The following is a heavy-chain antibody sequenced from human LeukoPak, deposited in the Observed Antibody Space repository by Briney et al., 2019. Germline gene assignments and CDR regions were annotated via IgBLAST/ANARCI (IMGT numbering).Heavy chain of an antibody. V-gene: IGHV3-30*18. CDR2: ISYDGSYK. CDR1: GFTFSSYA. D-gene: IGHD6-19*01. CDR3: AKGTSGWYGAAFDI. Sequence: PGGSLRLSCAASGFTFSSYAMSWVRQAPGKGLEWVAVISYDGSYKFYEDSVKGRFTVSRDNSKNTVYLQMSSLRDDDTAVYFCAKGTSGWYGAAFDIWGQGTMVTVS. J-gene: IGHJ3*02.